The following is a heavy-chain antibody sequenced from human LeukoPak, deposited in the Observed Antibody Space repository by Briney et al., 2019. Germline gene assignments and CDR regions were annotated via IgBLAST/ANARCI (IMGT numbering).Heavy chain of an antibody. CDR2: INHSGST. CDR3: ARGSERLTYYLDY. J-gene: IGHJ4*02. D-gene: IGHD1-1*01. Sequence: PSETLSLTCAVYGGSFSGYYWSWIRQPPGKGLEWIGEINHSGSTNYNPSLKSRVTISVDTSKNQFSLKLSSVTAADTAVYYCARGSERLTYYLDYWGQGTLVTVSS. V-gene: IGHV4-34*01. CDR1: GGSFSGYY.